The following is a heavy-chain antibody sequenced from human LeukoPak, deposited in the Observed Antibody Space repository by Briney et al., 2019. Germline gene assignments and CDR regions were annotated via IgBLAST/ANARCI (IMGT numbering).Heavy chain of an antibody. CDR1: GGSISSSNW. CDR2: IYHSGST. D-gene: IGHD6-13*01. J-gene: IGHJ3*02. CDR3: ASAVAAAGDAFDI. Sequence: SETLSLTCAVSGGSISSSNWWSWVRQPPGKGLEWIGEIYHSGSTNYNPSLKSRVTISVDKSKNQFSLKLSSVTAADTAVYYCASAVAAAGDAFDIWGQGTMVTVSS. V-gene: IGHV4-4*02.